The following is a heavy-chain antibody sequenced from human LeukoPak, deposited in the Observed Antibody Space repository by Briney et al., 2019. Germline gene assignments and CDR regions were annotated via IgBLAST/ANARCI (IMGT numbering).Heavy chain of an antibody. CDR1: GGSLSSSSYY. CDR3: ARQSSGWYKSLYYMDV. D-gene: IGHD6-19*01. Sequence: SQTLSLTCTVSGGSLSSSSYYWGWIRQPPGKGLEWIGRIYYSGNTYYNPSLKSRVTISVDTSKNQFSLKLNSVTAADTAVYYCARQSSGWYKSLYYMDVWGKGTTVTVSS. J-gene: IGHJ6*03. V-gene: IGHV4-39*01. CDR2: IYYSGNT.